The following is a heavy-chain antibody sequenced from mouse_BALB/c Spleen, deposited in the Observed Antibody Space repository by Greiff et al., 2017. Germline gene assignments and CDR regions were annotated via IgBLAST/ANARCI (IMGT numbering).Heavy chain of an antibody. D-gene: IGHD2-3*01. CDR1: GFSLTSYG. CDR3: ARVRIYDGYSSWFAY. CDR2: IWAGGST. V-gene: IGHV2-9*02. J-gene: IGHJ3*01. Sequence: VMLVESGPGLVAPSQSLSITCTVSGFSLTSYGVHWVRQPPGKGLEWLGVIWAGGSTNYNSALMSRLSISKDNSKSQVFLKMNSLQTDDTAMYYCARVRIYDGYSSWFAYWGQGTLVTVSA.